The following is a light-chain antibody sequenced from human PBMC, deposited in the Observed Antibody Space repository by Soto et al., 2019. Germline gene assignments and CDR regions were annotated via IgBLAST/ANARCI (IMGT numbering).Light chain of an antibody. Sequence: EIVMTQSPATLSVSPGERATLSCRASQSVSSNFAWYQQKPGQAPRRLIYGASTRATGIPARFSGSGSGTEFTLTISSLQSEDFAVYYCQQYNNWLSTFGGGTKVEIK. CDR2: GAS. J-gene: IGKJ4*01. CDR1: QSVSSN. V-gene: IGKV3-15*01. CDR3: QQYNNWLST.